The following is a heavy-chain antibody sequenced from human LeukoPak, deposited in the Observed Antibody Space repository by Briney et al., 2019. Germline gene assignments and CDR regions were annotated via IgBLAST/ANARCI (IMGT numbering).Heavy chain of an antibody. Sequence: GGSLRLSCAASGFTFSSYAMHWVRQAPGTGLEWVAVISYDGSNEYYADSVKGRFTISRDNSKNTLYVQMNSLRAEDTAVYYCARDPGYCSGDNCYYFDYWGQGTLVAVSS. CDR1: GFTFSSYA. V-gene: IGHV3-30*04. CDR2: ISYDGSNE. J-gene: IGHJ4*02. D-gene: IGHD2-15*01. CDR3: ARDPGYCSGDNCYYFDY.